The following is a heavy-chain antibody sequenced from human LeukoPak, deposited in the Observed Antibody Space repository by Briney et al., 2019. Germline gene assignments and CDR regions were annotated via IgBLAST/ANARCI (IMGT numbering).Heavy chain of an antibody. CDR2: IYPGDSDT. CDR3: ARHARTDIVGVTYYYYYYMDV. Sequence: PGESLKISCQGSGYNFTSYWIGWVRQVPGKGLEWMGIIYPGDSDTRYSPSFQGQVTISADKSISTAYLQRSSLKPSDTAMYYGARHARTDIVGVTYYYYYYMDVWGKGTTVTVSS. D-gene: IGHD1-26*01. V-gene: IGHV5-51*01. J-gene: IGHJ6*03. CDR1: GYNFTSYW.